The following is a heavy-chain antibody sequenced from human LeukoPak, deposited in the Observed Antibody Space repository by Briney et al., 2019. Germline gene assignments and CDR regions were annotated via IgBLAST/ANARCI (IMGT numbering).Heavy chain of an antibody. D-gene: IGHD6-13*01. V-gene: IGHV4-30-2*01. J-gene: IGHJ6*02. CDR3: ARRYSSSWYGMDV. CDR2: IYESGSS. CDR1: RGSMSSGGYF. Sequence: ASQTLSLTCTVSRGSMSSGGYFWTWIRQTPGKGLEWIGHIYESGSSNYNPSLKSRVTMSVDTSKNQISLKLISVTAADTAVYYCARRYSSSWYGMDVWGQGTTVTVSS.